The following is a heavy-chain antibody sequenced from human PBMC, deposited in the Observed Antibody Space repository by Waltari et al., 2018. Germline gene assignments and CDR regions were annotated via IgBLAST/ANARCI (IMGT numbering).Heavy chain of an antibody. D-gene: IGHD7-27*01. J-gene: IGHJ4*02. CDR2: ISSTSGTI. V-gene: IGHV3-48*04. Sequence: EVQVVESGGGLGQPVGSLRHSCAASGFRFGTDAMNWVRQAPGKGLEWVSYISSTSGTIYYADSVKGRFTISRDNAKNSLYLQMNSLRAEDTAVYYCSRSKLGRTTFDYWGQGTLVTVSS. CDR3: SRSKLGRTTFDY. CDR1: GFRFGTDA.